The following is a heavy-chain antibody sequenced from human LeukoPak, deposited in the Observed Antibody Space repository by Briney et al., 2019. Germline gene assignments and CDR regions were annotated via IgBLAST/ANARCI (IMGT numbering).Heavy chain of an antibody. CDR1: GGSISSGGYY. Sequence: SETLSLTCTVSGGSISSGGYYWSWIRQHPGKGLEWIGYIYYSGSTYYNPSLKSRVTISVDTSKNQFSLKLSSVTAADTAVYYCARGAEDYDFYAFDIWGQGTMVTVSS. J-gene: IGHJ3*02. V-gene: IGHV4-31*03. CDR3: ARGAEDYDFYAFDI. CDR2: IYYSGST. D-gene: IGHD3-3*01.